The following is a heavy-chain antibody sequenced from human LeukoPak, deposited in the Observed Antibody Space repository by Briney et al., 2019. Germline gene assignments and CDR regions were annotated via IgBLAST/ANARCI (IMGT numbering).Heavy chain of an antibody. J-gene: IGHJ3*02. D-gene: IGHD2-8*02. Sequence: GGSLRLSCAASGFTFSNYAINWVRQAPGKGLEWVSGISDSGRNTFYADSVKGRFTISRDNSKYTLYLQMNSLRADDTAVYYCARSLEDKYSCDAFDIWGQGTMVTVSS. CDR3: ARSLEDKYSCDAFDI. CDR2: ISDSGRNT. CDR1: GFTFSNYA. V-gene: IGHV3-23*01.